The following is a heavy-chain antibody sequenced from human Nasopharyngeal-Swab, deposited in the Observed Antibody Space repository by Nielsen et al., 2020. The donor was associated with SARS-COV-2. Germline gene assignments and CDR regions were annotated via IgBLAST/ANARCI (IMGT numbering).Heavy chain of an antibody. CDR2: VNHSGST. CDR1: GGPFSGYY. D-gene: IGHD2-21*02. Sequence: SETLSLTCAVSGGPFSGYYWSWIRQPLGKGLEWIGEVNHSGSTHYNPSLKSRVTISVDTSNNQFSLKLSSVTAADTALYYCARAGDLTAYYSYYMDVWGNGTTVTVSS. CDR3: ARAGDLTAYYSYYMDV. J-gene: IGHJ6*03. V-gene: IGHV4-34*01.